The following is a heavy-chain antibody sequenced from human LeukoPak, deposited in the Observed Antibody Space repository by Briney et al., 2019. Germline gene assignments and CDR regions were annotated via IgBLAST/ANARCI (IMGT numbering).Heavy chain of an antibody. CDR2: IDWDDDK. J-gene: IGHJ4*02. Sequence: SGPALVKPTQTLTLTCTFSGFSLSTSGMCVSWIRQPPGKALEWLARIDWDDDKYYGTSLKTRLTISKDTPKNQVVLTMTNMDPVDTATYYCARIPAYYYDSSGNDYWGQGTLVTVSS. D-gene: IGHD3-22*01. V-gene: IGHV2-70*11. CDR1: GFSLSTSGMC. CDR3: ARIPAYYYDSSGNDY.